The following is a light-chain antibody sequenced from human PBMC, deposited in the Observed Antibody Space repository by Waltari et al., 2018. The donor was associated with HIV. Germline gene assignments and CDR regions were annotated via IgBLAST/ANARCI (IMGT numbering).Light chain of an antibody. V-gene: IGLV2-23*02. CDR3: CSYAASRSVV. Sequence: SALAQPASVSDSPGQSIPISCPGTSSAFGNLHLFSWYQQHPGKVPKLIIYEVTKRPSGVSNRFSGSKSGNTASLTISGLQAEDEADYYCCSYAASRSVVFGGGTKLTVL. J-gene: IGLJ2*01. CDR2: EVT. CDR1: SSAFGNLHL.